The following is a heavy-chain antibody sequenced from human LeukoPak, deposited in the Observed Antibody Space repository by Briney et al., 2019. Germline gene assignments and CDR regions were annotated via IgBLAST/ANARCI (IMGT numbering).Heavy chain of an antibody. J-gene: IGHJ3*02. D-gene: IGHD1-1*01. V-gene: IGHV4-59*01. CDR2: INYSGST. Sequence: SETLSLTCTVSGGSITNSYWNWIRQSPGKGLEWIGYINYSGSTNYNPSLKSRVTISVDTSKNQFSLKLSSVTAADTAMYFCARDPLSTNDFDIWGQGTMVTASS. CDR3: ARDPLSTNDFDI. CDR1: GGSITNSY.